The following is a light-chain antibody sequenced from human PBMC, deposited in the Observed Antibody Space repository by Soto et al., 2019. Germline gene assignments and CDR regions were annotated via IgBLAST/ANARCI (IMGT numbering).Light chain of an antibody. J-gene: IGKJ1*01. CDR2: GAS. CDR1: QSVSSN. Sequence: EIVMTQSPATLSVSPGERATLSCRASQSVSSNLARYQQKPGQAPRLLIYGASTRATGIPARFSGSGSGTALTLTITDLQPEDFAVSYYQQYNNWPRTSGQGTKVEIK. V-gene: IGKV3-15*01. CDR3: QQYNNWPRT.